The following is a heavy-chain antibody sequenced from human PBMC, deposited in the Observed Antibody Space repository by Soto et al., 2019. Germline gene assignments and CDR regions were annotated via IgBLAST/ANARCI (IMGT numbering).Heavy chain of an antibody. CDR2: LIPMFGTA. J-gene: IGHJ1*01. CDR1: GGTFSSHV. Sequence: QVQLVQSGPEVKKPGSSVKVSCKASGGTFSSHVFTWVRQAPGRGLEWMGGLIPMFGTANHAQKFQGRVTLIADESTNTAYLELSRLRSEDTAVYYWARGSRDCSGGTCFPLPTAEYFRHWGQGTLITVSS. V-gene: IGHV1-69*01. D-gene: IGHD2-15*01. CDR3: ARGSRDCSGGTCFPLPTAEYFRH.